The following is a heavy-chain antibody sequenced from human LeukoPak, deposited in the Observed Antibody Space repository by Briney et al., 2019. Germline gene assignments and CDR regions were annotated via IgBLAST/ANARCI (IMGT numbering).Heavy chain of an antibody. CDR1: GGSISSGGYY. D-gene: IGHD2-2*01. CDR3: ARGLGYCSSTSCLDNWFDP. CDR2: IYHSGST. Sequence: PSETLSLTCTVSGGSISSGGYYWSWIRQPPGKGLEWIGYIYHSGSTYYNPSLKSRVTISVDRSKNQFSLKLSSVTAADTAVYYCARGLGYCSSTSCLDNWFDPWGQGTLVTVSS. V-gene: IGHV4-30-2*01. J-gene: IGHJ5*02.